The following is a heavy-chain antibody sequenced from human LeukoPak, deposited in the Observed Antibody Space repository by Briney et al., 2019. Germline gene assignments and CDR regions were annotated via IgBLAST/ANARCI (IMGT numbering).Heavy chain of an antibody. J-gene: IGHJ4*02. CDR1: GFTFNNYG. Sequence: PGRSLRLSCAASGFTFNNYGMRWVRQAPGKGLEWVAVIWYDGSNKYYADSVKGRFTISRDNSKNTVYLQMNSLRAEDTAVYYCARTHFADSWGQGTLVTVSS. CDR2: IWYDGSNK. V-gene: IGHV3-33*01. D-gene: IGHD3-3*02. CDR3: ARTHFADS.